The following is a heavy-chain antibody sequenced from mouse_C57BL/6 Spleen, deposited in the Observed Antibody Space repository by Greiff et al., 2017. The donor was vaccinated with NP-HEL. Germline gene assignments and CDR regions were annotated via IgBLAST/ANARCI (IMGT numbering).Heavy chain of an antibody. D-gene: IGHD2-4*01. Sequence: VQLQQSGPELVKPGASVKISCKASGYAFSSSWMNWVKQRPGKGLEWIGRIYPGDGDTNYNGKFKGKATLTADKSSSTAYMQLSSLTSEDSAVYFCAKGDYDYPYYYAMDYWGQGTSVTVSS. V-gene: IGHV1-82*01. CDR1: GYAFSSSW. CDR2: IYPGDGDT. CDR3: AKGDYDYPYYYAMDY. J-gene: IGHJ4*01.